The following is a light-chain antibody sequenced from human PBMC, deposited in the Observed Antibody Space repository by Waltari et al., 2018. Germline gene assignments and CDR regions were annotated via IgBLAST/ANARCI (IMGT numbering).Light chain of an antibody. Sequence: QSVLTQSPSVSGAPRQRVTISCSGSSSNIGTNVVNWYQQVPGKAPKLLIYYDELLPSGVSDRFSGSKSGTAASLAISGLQSEDEADYYCAAWDDSLNGPSFGGGTKLTVL. J-gene: IGLJ3*02. V-gene: IGLV1-36*01. CDR3: AAWDDSLNGPS. CDR1: SSNIGTNV. CDR2: YDE.